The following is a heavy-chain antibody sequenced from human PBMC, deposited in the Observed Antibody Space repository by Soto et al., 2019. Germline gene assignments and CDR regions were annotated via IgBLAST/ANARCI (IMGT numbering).Heavy chain of an antibody. CDR3: ERGQVVEWLLWCQFDY. J-gene: IGHJ4*02. D-gene: IGHD3-3*01. CDR1: GYTFTSYG. V-gene: IGHV1-18*01. Sequence: QVQLVQSGAEVKKPGASVKVSCKASGYTFTSYGISWVRQAPGQGLEWMGWISAYNGNTNYAQKLQGRVTMTTDTPTSTANMELRSLRSDDTAVYYCERGQVVEWLLWCQFDYWGQGSLVTVSS. CDR2: ISAYNGNT.